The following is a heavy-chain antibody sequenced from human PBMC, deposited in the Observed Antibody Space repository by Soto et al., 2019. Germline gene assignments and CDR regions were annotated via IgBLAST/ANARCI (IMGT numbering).Heavy chain of an antibody. Sequence: SETLSLTCAVYGWSFSGYYWSWIRQPPGKGLEWIGEINHSGSTNYNPSLKSRVTISVDTSKNQFSLKLSSVTAADTAVYYCASGGSGWLRNWFDPWGQGTLVTVSS. D-gene: IGHD6-19*01. CDR2: INHSGST. J-gene: IGHJ5*02. CDR1: GWSFSGYY. CDR3: ASGGSGWLRNWFDP. V-gene: IGHV4-34*01.